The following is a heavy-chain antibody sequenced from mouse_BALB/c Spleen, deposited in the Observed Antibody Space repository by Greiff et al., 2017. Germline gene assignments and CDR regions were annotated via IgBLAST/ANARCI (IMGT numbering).Heavy chain of an antibody. CDR3: ARGYYYGSSYAY. CDR2: IISNGGST. D-gene: IGHD1-1*01. CDR1: GFTFSSYG. J-gene: IGHJ3*01. V-gene: IGHV5-6-3*01. Sequence: EVMLVESGGGLVQPGGSLKLSCAASGFTFSSYGMSWVRQTPDKRLELVATIISNGGSTYYPDSVKGRFTISRDNAKNTLYLQMSSLKSEDTAMYYCARGYYYGSSYAYWGQGTLVTVSA.